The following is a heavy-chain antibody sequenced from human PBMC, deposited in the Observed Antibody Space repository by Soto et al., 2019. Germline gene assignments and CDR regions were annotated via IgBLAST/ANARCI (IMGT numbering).Heavy chain of an antibody. CDR1: GYTFTSYG. D-gene: IGHD3-3*01. V-gene: IGHV1-18*04. CDR2: ISAYKGNT. Sequence: GASLKVSCKASGYTFTSYGISWVRHAPGQGLEWMGWISAYKGNTNYAQKLQGRVTMTTDTSTSKVYMELSRLRSEDTAVYYCARELGVRFLEWLLESDYYYYRMDVWGQGTTVTVSS. J-gene: IGHJ6*02. CDR3: ARELGVRFLEWLLESDYYYYRMDV.